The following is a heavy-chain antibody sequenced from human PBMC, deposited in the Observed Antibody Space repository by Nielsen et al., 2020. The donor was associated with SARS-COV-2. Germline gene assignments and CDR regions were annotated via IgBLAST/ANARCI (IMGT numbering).Heavy chain of an antibody. CDR2: IYYSGST. V-gene: IGHV4-59*01. Sequence: WIRQPPGKGLEWIGYIYYSGSTNYNPSLKSRVTISVDTSKNRFSLKLSSVTAADTAVYYCARDRVYEYCSGGSCYAHYYYGMDVWGQGTTVTVSS. D-gene: IGHD2-15*01. J-gene: IGHJ6*02. CDR3: ARDRVYEYCSGGSCYAHYYYGMDV.